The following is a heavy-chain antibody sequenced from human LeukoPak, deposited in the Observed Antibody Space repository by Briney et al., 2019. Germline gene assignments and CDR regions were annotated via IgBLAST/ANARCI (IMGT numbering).Heavy chain of an antibody. CDR3: ASSGGGSNYYYYGMDV. D-gene: IGHD2-15*01. CDR2: ISYSGTT. V-gene: IGHV4-59*01. CDR1: GGSISSYY. Sequence: SETLSLTCTVSGGSISSYYWSWIRQPPGKGLEWIGYISYSGTTNYNPSLKSRVAISVDPSKIQVSLKLSSVTAADTAVYYCASSGGGSNYYYYGMDVWGPGTTVTVAS. J-gene: IGHJ6*02.